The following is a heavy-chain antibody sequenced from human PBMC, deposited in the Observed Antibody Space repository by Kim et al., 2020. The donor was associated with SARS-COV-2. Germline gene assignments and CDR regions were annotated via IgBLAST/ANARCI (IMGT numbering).Heavy chain of an antibody. CDR3: ARLQGWIQLWYFDY. CDR1: GGSISSSSYY. V-gene: IGHV4-39*01. CDR2: IYYSGST. D-gene: IGHD5-18*01. J-gene: IGHJ4*01. Sequence: SETLSLTCTVSGGSISSSSYYWGWIRQPPGKGLEWIGSIYYSGSTYYNPSLKSRVTISVDTSKNQFSLKLSSVTAADTAVYYCARLQGWIQLWYFDYWR.